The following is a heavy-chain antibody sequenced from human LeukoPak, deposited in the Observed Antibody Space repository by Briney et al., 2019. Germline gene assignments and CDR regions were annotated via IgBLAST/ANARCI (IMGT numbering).Heavy chain of an antibody. CDR2: INHSGST. CDR3: ARGHRYGSGSYWSRWFDP. CDR1: GGSFSGYY. J-gene: IGHJ5*02. D-gene: IGHD3-10*01. Sequence: PSETLSLTCAVYGGSFSGYYWSWIRQPPGKGLEWIGEINHSGSTNYNPSLKSRVTISVDTSKNQFSLKLSSVTAADTAVYYCARGHRYGSGSYWSRWFDPWGQGTLVTVSS. V-gene: IGHV4-34*01.